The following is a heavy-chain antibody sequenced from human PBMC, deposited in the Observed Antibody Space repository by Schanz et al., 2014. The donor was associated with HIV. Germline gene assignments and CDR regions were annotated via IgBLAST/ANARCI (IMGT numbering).Heavy chain of an antibody. CDR2: IKQDESEK. Sequence: EVQLVESGGGLVQPGGSLRLSCAASGFTFSRYWMSWVRQAPGKGLEWVANIKQDESEKYYVDSVKGRFTISRDNAKKSLYLRMNSLRAEDTAVYYCASTRERYSGATSGFDYWGQGTLVTVST. CDR3: ASTRERYSGATSGFDY. J-gene: IGHJ4*02. V-gene: IGHV3-7*01. CDR1: GFTFSRYW. D-gene: IGHD1-26*01.